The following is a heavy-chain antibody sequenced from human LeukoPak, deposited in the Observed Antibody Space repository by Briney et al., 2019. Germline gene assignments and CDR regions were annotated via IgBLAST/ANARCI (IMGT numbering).Heavy chain of an antibody. CDR2: INPNSGGT. CDR3: ARAYYDILTGYENFDY. Sequence: ASVKVSCKASGYTFTGYYMHWVRQAPGQGLEWMGWINPNSGGTNYAQKFQGRATMTRDTSISTAYMELSRLRSDDTAVYYCARAYYDILTGYENFDYWGQGTLVTVSS. CDR1: GYTFTGYY. J-gene: IGHJ4*02. V-gene: IGHV1-2*02. D-gene: IGHD3-9*01.